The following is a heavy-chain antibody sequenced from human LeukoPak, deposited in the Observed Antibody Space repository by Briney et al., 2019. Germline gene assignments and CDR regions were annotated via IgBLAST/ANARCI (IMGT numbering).Heavy chain of an antibody. Sequence: GGSLRLSCAASGFTFSSYSMNWVRQAPGKGLEWVSSISNSSSYIYYADSVKGRFTISRDNAKNSLYLQMNSLRAEDTAVYYCARERGYNYIYFDYWGQGTLVTVSS. CDR2: ISNSSSYI. J-gene: IGHJ4*02. CDR1: GFTFSSYS. CDR3: ARERGYNYIYFDY. V-gene: IGHV3-21*01. D-gene: IGHD5-24*01.